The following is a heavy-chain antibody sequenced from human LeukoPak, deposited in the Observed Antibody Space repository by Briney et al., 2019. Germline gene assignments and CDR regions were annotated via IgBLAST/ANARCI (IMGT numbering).Heavy chain of an antibody. CDR1: SFSITDKS. Sequence: PAGSLRLSCSASSFSITDKSMTWLRQAPGKGLKGVAIIYRGDVTSYADSVRGRFPIYRDSGTNTLFLQMDNLSVDDTAVYYCARVVAAIALRDSHYVDVWGKGTTLSVS. D-gene: IGHD6-19*01. J-gene: IGHJ6*03. V-gene: IGHV3-53*01. CDR3: ARVVAAIALRDSHYVDV. CDR2: IYRGDVT.